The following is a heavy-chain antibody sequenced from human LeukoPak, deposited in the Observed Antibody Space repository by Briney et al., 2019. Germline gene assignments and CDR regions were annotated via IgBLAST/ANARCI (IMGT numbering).Heavy chain of an antibody. CDR3: ARLTLEYNWFDP. CDR1: GGSFSGYY. Sequence: SETLSLTCAVYGGSFSGYYWGWIRQPPGKGLEWIGTIYYSGSTYYNPSLKSRVTISVDTSKNQFSLKLSSVTAADTAVYYCARLTLEYNWFDPWGQGTLVTVSS. D-gene: IGHD4-23*01. V-gene: IGHV4-34*01. CDR2: IYYSGST. J-gene: IGHJ5*02.